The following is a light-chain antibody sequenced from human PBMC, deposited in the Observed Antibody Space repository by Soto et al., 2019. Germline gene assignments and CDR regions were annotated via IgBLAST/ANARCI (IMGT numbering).Light chain of an antibody. CDR1: SSNIGAGYD. Sequence: QSVLTQPPSVSGAPGQRVTISCIESSSNIGAGYDVHWYQQLPGTAPKLLIYANSNRPSGVPDRFSGSKSGTSASLAITGLQAEDEADYYCQSYDSSLSAWVFGGGTKLTVL. V-gene: IGLV1-40*01. J-gene: IGLJ3*02. CDR2: ANS. CDR3: QSYDSSLSAWV.